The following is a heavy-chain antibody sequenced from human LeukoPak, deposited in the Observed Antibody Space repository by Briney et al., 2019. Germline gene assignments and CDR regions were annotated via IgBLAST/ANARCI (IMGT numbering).Heavy chain of an antibody. J-gene: IGHJ3*02. D-gene: IGHD3-22*01. Sequence: PSETLSLTRAVSGGSISSGGYSWSWIRQPPGKGLEWIGYIYHIGSTYYNPSLNSRVTISADRPKNQFSLKLSSVTAADTAVYYCARSAYYDSSRDAFDIWGQGTMVTVSS. CDR3: ARSAYYDSSRDAFDI. CDR2: IYHIGST. CDR1: GGSISSGGYS. V-gene: IGHV4-30-2*01.